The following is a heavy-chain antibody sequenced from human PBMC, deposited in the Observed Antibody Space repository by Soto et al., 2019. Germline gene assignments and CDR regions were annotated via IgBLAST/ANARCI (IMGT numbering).Heavy chain of an antibody. D-gene: IGHD6-19*01. J-gene: IGHJ4*02. CDR1: GFTFSSYA. Sequence: GGFLRLSCAASGFTFSSYAMSWVRQAPGKGLEWVSAISGSGGSTYYADSVKGRFTISRDNSKNTLYLQMNSLRAEDTAVYYCAKAEVRYSSGWYYDYWGQGTLVNVSS. CDR2: ISGSGGST. V-gene: IGHV3-23*01. CDR3: AKAEVRYSSGWYYDY.